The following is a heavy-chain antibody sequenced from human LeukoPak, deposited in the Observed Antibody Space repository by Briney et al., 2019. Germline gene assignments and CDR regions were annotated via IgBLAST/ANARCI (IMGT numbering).Heavy chain of an antibody. CDR1: GGSISSGGYF. CDR2: IYYSGST. J-gene: IGHJ4*02. CDR3: ARDLGVNGPFDY. Sequence: SDTLSLTCTVSGGSISSGGYFWSWIRQHPGKGLEWIGYIYYSGSTYYNPSLKSRVTISVDTSKNQFSLKLSSVTAADTAVYYCARDLGVNGPFDYWGQGTLVTVSS. D-gene: IGHD2-8*01. V-gene: IGHV4-31*03.